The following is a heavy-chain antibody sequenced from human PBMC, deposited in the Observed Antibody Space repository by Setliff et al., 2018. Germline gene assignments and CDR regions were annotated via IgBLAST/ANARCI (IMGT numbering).Heavy chain of an antibody. CDR2: IQKSGSA. Sequence: SETLSLTCTVYGGSFSNSYWSWIRQPPGKCLECIGYIQKSGSANYNPSLMSRVTISVDTSRNQFSLNLRSVTAADTAVYYCARLSWDGLRYYGLDVWGQGATVTVSS. CDR1: GGSFSNSY. J-gene: IGHJ6*02. CDR3: ARLSWDGLRYYGLDV. V-gene: IGHV4-59*01. D-gene: IGHD3-10*01.